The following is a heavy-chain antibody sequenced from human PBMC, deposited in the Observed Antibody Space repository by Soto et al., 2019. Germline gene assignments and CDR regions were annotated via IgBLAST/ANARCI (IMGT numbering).Heavy chain of an antibody. V-gene: IGHV4-59*01. CDR3: ARADPLRFRILFDY. Sequence: QVQLQESGPGLVKPSETLSLTCTVSGGSISSYYWSWIRQPPGKGLEWIGYIYYSGSTNYNPSLRSRVTISVDTSKNQFSLKLSSVTAADTAVYYCARADPLRFRILFDYWGQGTLVTVSS. D-gene: IGHD3-3*01. J-gene: IGHJ4*02. CDR1: GGSISSYY. CDR2: IYYSGST.